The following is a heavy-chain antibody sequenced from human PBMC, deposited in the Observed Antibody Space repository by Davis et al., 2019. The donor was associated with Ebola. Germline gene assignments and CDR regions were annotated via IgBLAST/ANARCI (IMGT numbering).Heavy chain of an antibody. CDR2: ISYDGSNK. D-gene: IGHD3-3*01. CDR1: GFTFSSYG. CDR3: AKDPRRNYDFWSGYYTYYYYGMNP. J-gene: IGHJ5*02. Sequence: GESLKISCAASGFTFSSYGMHWVRQAPGKGLEWVAVISYDGSNKYYADSVKGRFTISRDNSKNTLYLQMNSLRAKDTAVYYCAKDPRRNYDFWSGYYTYYYYGMNPWGQGTLVTVSS. V-gene: IGHV3-30*18.